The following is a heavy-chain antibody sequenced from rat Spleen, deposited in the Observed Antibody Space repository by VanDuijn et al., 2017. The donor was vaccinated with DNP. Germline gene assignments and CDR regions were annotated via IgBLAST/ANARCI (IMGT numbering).Heavy chain of an antibody. Sequence: EVQLVESGGDLVQPGRSLKLSCAASGFTFSDYYMAWVRQAPTKGLEWVAYIRYDGGSTYYGDSVKGRFTISRDVAKSTLYLEMNSLRSEDMATYYCARHVLPLRVWDYWGQGVMVTVSS. D-gene: IGHD1-4*01. CDR2: IRYDGGST. J-gene: IGHJ2*01. V-gene: IGHV5-22*01. CDR1: GFTFSDYY. CDR3: ARHVLPLRVWDY.